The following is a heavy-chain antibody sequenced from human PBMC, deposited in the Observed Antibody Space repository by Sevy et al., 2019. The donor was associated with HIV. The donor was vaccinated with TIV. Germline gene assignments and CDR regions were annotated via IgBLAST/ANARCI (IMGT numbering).Heavy chain of an antibody. D-gene: IGHD2-2*02. CDR2: TYYRSKWYN. V-gene: IGHV6-1*01. J-gene: IGHJ6*02. Sequence: TLSLTCAISGDSVSSNSAAWNWIRQSPSRGLEWLGRTYYRSKWYNDYAVSVKSRITINPDTSKNQFSLQLNSVTPEDTAVYYCAREYCSSTSCYTNYYGMDVWGQGTTVTVSS. CDR3: AREYCSSTSCYTNYYGMDV. CDR1: GDSVSSNSAA.